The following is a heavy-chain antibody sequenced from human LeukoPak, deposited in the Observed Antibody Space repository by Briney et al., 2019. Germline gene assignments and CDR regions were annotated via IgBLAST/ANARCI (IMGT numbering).Heavy chain of an antibody. Sequence: GASVKVSCKASGYTFTSYDINWVRQATGQGLEWMGWMNPSSGNTGYAQKFQGRVTMTRNTSISTAYMELSSLRSEDTAVYYCAREVGYCSGGSCYYWFDPWGQGTLVTVSS. CDR2: MNPSSGNT. CDR1: GYTFTSYD. CDR3: AREVGYCSGGSCYYWFDP. J-gene: IGHJ5*02. D-gene: IGHD2-15*01. V-gene: IGHV1-8*01.